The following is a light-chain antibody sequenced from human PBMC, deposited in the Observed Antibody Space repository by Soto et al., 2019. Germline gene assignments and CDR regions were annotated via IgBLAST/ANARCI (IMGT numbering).Light chain of an antibody. Sequence: QSVLTQPASVSGSPGQSITISCTGTSSDVGGYNYVSWYQQHPGSAPKLMIYDVSSRPSGVSNRFSGSKSGNTASLTISGLQAEDEADYYCSSYTSSFKLAVFGSGTKVTVL. V-gene: IGLV2-14*03. CDR3: SSYTSSFKLAV. J-gene: IGLJ1*01. CDR2: DVS. CDR1: SSDVGGYNY.